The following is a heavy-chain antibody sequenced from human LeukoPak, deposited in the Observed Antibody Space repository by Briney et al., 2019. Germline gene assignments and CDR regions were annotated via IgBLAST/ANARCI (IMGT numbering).Heavy chain of an antibody. CDR3: ARFSRLTWGDWGDAFDN. CDR2: IDDGGNT. CDR1: GGSFSDYF. Sequence: PSETLSLTCSAYGGSFSDYFWSWIRQSPGKGLEWIGEIDDGGNTNYNPSLMSRVIVSMEKSKKQFSLVMRSVAAADTAVYYCARFSRLTWGDWGDAFDNWGQGTRVIVSS. D-gene: IGHD2-21*02. J-gene: IGHJ3*02. V-gene: IGHV4-34*01.